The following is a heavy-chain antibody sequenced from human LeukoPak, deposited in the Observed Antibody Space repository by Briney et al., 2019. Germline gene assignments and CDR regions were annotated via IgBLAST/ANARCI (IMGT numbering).Heavy chain of an antibody. V-gene: IGHV4-59*01. CDR3: ARWAYSSGYYYIDY. Sequence: SETLSLTCTVSGGSISGSYWGWIRHPPGKGLEWIGYIYYSGSTNYNPSLKSRVTISVDTSKNQFSLKLSSVTAADTAVYYCARWAYSSGYYYIDYWGQGTLVTVSS. CDR1: GGSISGSY. D-gene: IGHD3-22*01. J-gene: IGHJ4*02. CDR2: IYYSGST.